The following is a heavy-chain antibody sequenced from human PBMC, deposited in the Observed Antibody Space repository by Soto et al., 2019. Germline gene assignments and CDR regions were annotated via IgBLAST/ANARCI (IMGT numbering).Heavy chain of an antibody. J-gene: IGHJ4*02. CDR2: ISSSGSTI. CDR3: ARVERGITIFGVVIPPFDY. D-gene: IGHD3-3*01. V-gene: IGHV3-11*01. Sequence: PAGSIKISRAASGFTFSDYYMSWIRQTPGKGLEWVSYISSSGSTIYYADSVKGRFTISRDNAKNSLYLQMNSLRAEDTAVYYCARVERGITIFGVVIPPFDYWGQGTLVTVSS. CDR1: GFTFSDYY.